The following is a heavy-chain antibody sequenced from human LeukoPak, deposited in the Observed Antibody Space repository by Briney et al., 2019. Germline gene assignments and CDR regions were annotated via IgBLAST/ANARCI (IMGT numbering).Heavy chain of an antibody. Sequence: GGSLRLSCAASGFTFSSYGMHWVRQAPGKGLEWVAVISYDGSNKYYADSVKGRFTISRDNAKNSLYLQMNSLRAEDTAAYYCARATGYSTHDAFDIWGQGTMVTVSS. D-gene: IGHD6-13*01. CDR3: ARATGYSTHDAFDI. V-gene: IGHV3-30*03. J-gene: IGHJ3*02. CDR2: ISYDGSNK. CDR1: GFTFSSYG.